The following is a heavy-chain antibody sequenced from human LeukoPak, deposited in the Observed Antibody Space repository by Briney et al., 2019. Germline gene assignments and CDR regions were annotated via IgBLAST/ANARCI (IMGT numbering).Heavy chain of an antibody. V-gene: IGHV3-23*01. D-gene: IGHD3-10*01. CDR3: AKVPKYYYGSGLDY. Sequence: SCKASGGTFSSYAMSWVRQAPGKGLEWVSAISGSGGSTYYADSVKGWFTISRDNSKNTLYLQMNSLRAEDTAVYYCAKVPKYYYGSGLDYWGQGTLVTVSS. CDR1: GGTFSSYA. J-gene: IGHJ4*02. CDR2: ISGSGGST.